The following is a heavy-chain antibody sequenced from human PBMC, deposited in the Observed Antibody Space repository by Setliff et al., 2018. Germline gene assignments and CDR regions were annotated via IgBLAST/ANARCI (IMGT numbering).Heavy chain of an antibody. J-gene: IGHJ4*02. CDR3: ARDWSGYSVFDY. CDR2: ISVYNGKT. V-gene: IGHV1-18*01. Sequence: VASVKVSCKASGYTFTSYGFSWVRQAPGQGLEWMGWISVYNGKTKYAQKFQGRVTMTRDTSTSTVYMELSSLKSEDTAMYYCARDWSGYSVFDYWGQGSLVTVSS. D-gene: IGHD3-3*01. CDR1: GYTFTSYG.